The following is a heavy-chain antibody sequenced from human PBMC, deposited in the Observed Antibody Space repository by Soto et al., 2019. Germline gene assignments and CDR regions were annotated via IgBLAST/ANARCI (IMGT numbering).Heavy chain of an antibody. Sequence: SETLSLTCSVSGGSVDSSYWTWIRHPAGKGLEWIGRIFSSGTTNYNPSLKSRLTLSVDTSKNMISLKLISVTAADTATYYCARELVSYNSNWFDPWGRGTVVTVSS. CDR1: GGSVDSSY. D-gene: IGHD1-20*01. CDR2: IFSSGTT. J-gene: IGHJ5*02. V-gene: IGHV4-4*07. CDR3: ARELVSYNSNWFDP.